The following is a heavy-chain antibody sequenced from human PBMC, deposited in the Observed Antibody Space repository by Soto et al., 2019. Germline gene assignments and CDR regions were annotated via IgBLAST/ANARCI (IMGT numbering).Heavy chain of an antibody. Sequence: GESLKISCKGSGYSFTSYWIGWVRQMPGKGLEWMGIIYPGDSDTRYSPSFQGQVTISADKSISSAYLQWSSLKASDTAMYYCARRIAAAGTYYYYGMDVWGQGTTVTVSS. V-gene: IGHV5-51*01. D-gene: IGHD6-13*01. CDR1: GYSFTSYW. J-gene: IGHJ6*02. CDR3: ARRIAAAGTYYYYGMDV. CDR2: IYPGDSDT.